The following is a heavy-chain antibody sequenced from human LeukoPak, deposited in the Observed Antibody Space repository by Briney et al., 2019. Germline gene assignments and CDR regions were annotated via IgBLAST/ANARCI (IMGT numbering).Heavy chain of an antibody. V-gene: IGHV1-2*02. Sequence: VASVKVSCKASGYSFTVYYMHWVRQAPGQGLEWMGWINPNSGGTNYAQKFLGRVTMTRDTSISTAYMELSRLRSDDTAVYYCASLYGDYVGSDYWGPGTLVTVSS. CDR3: ASLYGDYVGSDY. D-gene: IGHD4-17*01. J-gene: IGHJ4*02. CDR1: GYSFTVYY. CDR2: INPNSGGT.